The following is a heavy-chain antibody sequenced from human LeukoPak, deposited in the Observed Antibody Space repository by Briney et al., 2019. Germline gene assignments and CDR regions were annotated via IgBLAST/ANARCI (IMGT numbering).Heavy chain of an antibody. Sequence: GGSLRLSCAASGFSFSSYWMSWVRQAPGKGLEWVSVIYGGGGTFYADSVKDRFSISRDNSKNTLFLHMNSLRADDTAVYYCARGKSSSSFAFDIWGQGTMVTVSS. D-gene: IGHD6-6*01. CDR1: GFSFSSYW. V-gene: IGHV3-53*01. J-gene: IGHJ3*02. CDR3: ARGKSSSSFAFDI. CDR2: IYGGGGT.